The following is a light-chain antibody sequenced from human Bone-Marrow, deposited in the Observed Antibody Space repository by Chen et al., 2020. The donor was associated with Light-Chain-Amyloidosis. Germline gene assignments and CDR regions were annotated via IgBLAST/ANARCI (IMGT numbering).Light chain of an antibody. CDR2: AGK. J-gene: IGLJ1*01. CDR3: CSYAGGSTYV. CDR1: SRDVGSYNL. Sequence: QSALTQPASVSGSPGQSITIPCTGTSRDVGSYNLVSWYKQHPDKAPQAIMYAGKRRPSGVSSRFSGSKSGSTASLTISGLQAEDEADYYCCSYAGGSTYVFGTGTKVTVL. V-gene: IGLV2-23*01.